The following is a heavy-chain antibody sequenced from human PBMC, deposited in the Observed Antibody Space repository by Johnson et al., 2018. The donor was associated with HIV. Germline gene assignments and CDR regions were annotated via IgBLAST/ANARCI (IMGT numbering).Heavy chain of an antibody. Sequence: VQLVESGGGLVQPGGSLRLSCVVSGFTFKNYWMNWVRQAPGKGLEWVAYIRQDGSEKEYLDSVKGRFTISRDNAKNSLYLQMSSLRVEDTAVYYCASGHMWSGFWGHGATAVTVSS. D-gene: IGHD3/OR15-3a*01. CDR3: ASGHMWSGF. CDR1: GFTFKNYW. CDR2: IRQDGSEK. V-gene: IGHV3-7*01. J-gene: IGHJ6*02.